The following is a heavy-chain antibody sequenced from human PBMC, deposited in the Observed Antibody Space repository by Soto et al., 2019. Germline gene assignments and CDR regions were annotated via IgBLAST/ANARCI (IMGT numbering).Heavy chain of an antibody. J-gene: IGHJ2*01. V-gene: IGHV4-4*07. CDR2: LYANENT. CDR1: TASVNSYY. CDR3: ARDHPNWYFDL. Sequence: XGTLSLTCTVSTASVNSYYWSWIRQPAGKGLEWIGRLYANENTDYNPSLRSRVTISVDTKRQFSLKLSSVTAADTAVYYCARDHPNWYFDLWGRGTPVTVSS.